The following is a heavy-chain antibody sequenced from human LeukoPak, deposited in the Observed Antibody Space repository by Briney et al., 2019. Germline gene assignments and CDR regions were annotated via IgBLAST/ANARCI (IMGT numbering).Heavy chain of an antibody. V-gene: IGHV1-69*05. Sequence: SVKVFCKASGGTFSSYAISWVRQAPGQGLEWMGGIIRSFGTANCAEKFQGRVTIATDESTRTAYMELSSMRSEDTAVYYCARDLGDFWRGWGAFDIWGQGTVVTASS. J-gene: IGHJ3*02. CDR2: IIRSFGTA. CDR3: ARDLGDFWRGWGAFDI. D-gene: IGHD3-3*01. CDR1: GGTFSSYA.